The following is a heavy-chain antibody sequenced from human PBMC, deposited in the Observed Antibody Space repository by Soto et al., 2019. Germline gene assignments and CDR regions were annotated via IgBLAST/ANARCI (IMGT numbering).Heavy chain of an antibody. V-gene: IGHV1-8*01. D-gene: IGHD3-22*01. CDR2: MNPNSGNT. J-gene: IGHJ4*02. CDR3: TRRARIGKQLWLPFDS. Sequence: QVQLVQSGAEVKKPGASVMVSCKASGYTFRGYDINWVRQASGQGLEWMGWMNPNSGNTAYAQKFQGRVTMTGDTTTNTAYMELTSLTSVDTAVYYCTRRARIGKQLWLPFDSWAQGTLVTVSS. CDR1: GYTFRGYD.